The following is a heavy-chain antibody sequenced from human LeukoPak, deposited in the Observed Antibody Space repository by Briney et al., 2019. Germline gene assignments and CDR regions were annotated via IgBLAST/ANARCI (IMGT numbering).Heavy chain of an antibody. CDR3: ATTTVEYYYYYYMDV. D-gene: IGHD4-11*01. Sequence: PSETLSLTCTVSGGSISTYYWSWIRQPPGKGLEWIGYINYSGRTNYNPSLKSRVTISADTSKNQFSLKLSSVTAADTAVYYCATTTVEYYYYYYMDVWGKGTTVTVSS. CDR1: GGSISTYY. CDR2: INYSGRT. V-gene: IGHV4-59*01. J-gene: IGHJ6*03.